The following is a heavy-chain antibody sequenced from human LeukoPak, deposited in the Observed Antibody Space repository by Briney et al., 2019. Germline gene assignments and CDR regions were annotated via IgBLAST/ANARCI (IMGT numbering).Heavy chain of an antibody. V-gene: IGHV1-2*02. Sequence: ASVKVSCKTSGYTFTDYYIHWARQAPGQGLEWMGWINPESGGTSYAQHFQGRVTMTRDTSISTAYMGLSRLRSDDTAVYYCARDKGRDWGQGTLVTVSS. CDR3: ARDKGRD. CDR2: INPESGGT. CDR1: GYTFTDYY. J-gene: IGHJ4*02.